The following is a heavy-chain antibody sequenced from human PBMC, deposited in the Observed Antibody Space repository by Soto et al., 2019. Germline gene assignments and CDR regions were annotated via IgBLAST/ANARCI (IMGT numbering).Heavy chain of an antibody. CDR2: IIPIFGTA. CDR1: GGTFSSYA. V-gene: IGHV1-69*13. J-gene: IGHJ4*02. D-gene: IGHD1-26*01. CDR3: ASSYSGSYLYYFDY. Sequence: GASVKVSCKASGGTFSSYAISWVRQAPGQGLEWMGGIIPIFGTANYAQKFQGRVTITADESTSTAYMELSSLRSEDTAVYYCASSYSGSYLYYFDYWGQGTLVTVSS.